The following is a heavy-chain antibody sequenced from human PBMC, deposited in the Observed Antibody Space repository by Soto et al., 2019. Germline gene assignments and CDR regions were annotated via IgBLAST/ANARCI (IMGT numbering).Heavy chain of an antibody. V-gene: IGHV4-39*01. CDR1: DASISSSNYY. Sequence: QLQLQESGPGLVKPSETLALTCTVSDASISSSNYYWGWIRQPPGKGLEWIGSVDYSGNTYYTPSLKSRLSISVDTSKNQFSLKLTSVTASDTAVYFCTSSLRFYSYHAMDVWGQGTTVTVS. CDR3: TSSLRFYSYHAMDV. CDR2: VDYSGNT. D-gene: IGHD3-3*01. J-gene: IGHJ6*02.